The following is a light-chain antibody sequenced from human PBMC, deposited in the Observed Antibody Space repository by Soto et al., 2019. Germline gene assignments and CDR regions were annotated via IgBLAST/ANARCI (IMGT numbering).Light chain of an antibody. V-gene: IGKV1-39*01. CDR3: QQSYSNPWT. J-gene: IGKJ1*01. CDR1: QRIGTH. Sequence: IQLTQSPSSLSASVGDRVTITCRTSQRIGTHLNWYREKPGKAPKLLIYAASSLQSGVPSRFSGSGSGTDFTLTISSLQPEDFATYYCQQSYSNPWTFGQGTKVDIK. CDR2: AAS.